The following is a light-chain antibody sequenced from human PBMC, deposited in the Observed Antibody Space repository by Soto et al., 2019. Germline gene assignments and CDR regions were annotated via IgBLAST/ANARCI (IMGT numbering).Light chain of an antibody. Sequence: SYELTQPPSVSVAPGKTARITCGGNNIGRKRVHWYQQKPGQAPVLVIYYDSDRPSGIPERFSGSNSGNTATLTIGRVEAGDEADYYCQVWDSSSDHVVFGGGTKLAVL. CDR3: QVWDSSSDHVV. J-gene: IGLJ2*01. CDR2: YDS. CDR1: NIGRKR. V-gene: IGLV3-21*04.